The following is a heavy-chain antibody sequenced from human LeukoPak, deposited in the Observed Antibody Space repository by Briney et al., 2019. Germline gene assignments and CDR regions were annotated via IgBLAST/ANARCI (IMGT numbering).Heavy chain of an antibody. CDR2: MNPNSGNT. CDR3: ARGHGPYSNYGRRAFDI. V-gene: IGHV1-8*03. Sequence: ASVKVSCKASGYTFTSYDINWVRQATGQGLEWMGWMNPNSGNTGYAQKFQGRVTITRNTSISAAYMELSSLRSEDTAVYYCARGHGPYSNYGRRAFDIWGQGTMVTVSS. D-gene: IGHD4-11*01. J-gene: IGHJ3*02. CDR1: GYTFTSYD.